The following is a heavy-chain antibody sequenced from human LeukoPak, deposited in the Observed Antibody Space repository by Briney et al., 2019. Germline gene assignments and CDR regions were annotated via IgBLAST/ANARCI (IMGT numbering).Heavy chain of an antibody. CDR3: AREVRVYSSDWANWFDP. CDR1: GYTFTSYG. Sequence: GASVKVSCKASGYTFTSYGISWVRQAPGQGLEWMGWISVYNGNTNSAQKLQGRVTMTTDTSTSTAYMALRSLSSDDTAVYYCAREVRVYSSDWANWFDPWGQGTLVTVSS. CDR2: ISVYNGNT. V-gene: IGHV1-18*01. J-gene: IGHJ5*02. D-gene: IGHD6-25*01.